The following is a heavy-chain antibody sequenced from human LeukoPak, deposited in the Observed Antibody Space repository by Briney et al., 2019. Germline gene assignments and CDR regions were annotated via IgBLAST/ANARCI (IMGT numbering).Heavy chain of an antibody. CDR3: AKGYSSGSFDY. J-gene: IGHJ4*02. D-gene: IGHD6-19*01. Sequence: GGSLRLSCAASGFTVSSNYMTWVRQAPGKGLEWLSVIYSDGSTYYADSAKGRFTISRDNSKNTLYLQMNSLRAEDTAVYYCAKGYSSGSFDYWGQGTLVTVSS. CDR1: GFTVSSNY. V-gene: IGHV3-53*01. CDR2: IYSDGST.